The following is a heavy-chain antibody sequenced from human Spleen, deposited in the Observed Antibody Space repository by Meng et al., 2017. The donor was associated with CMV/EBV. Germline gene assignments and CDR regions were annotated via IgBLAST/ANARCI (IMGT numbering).Heavy chain of an antibody. CDR2: ISSGSGSNI. CDR3: ARVSSAAEFYSYYGMDV. CDR1: GFTFRDFY. J-gene: IGHJ6*02. Sequence: GGSLRLSCAASGFTFRDFYMSWIRQAPGKGLEWVSYISSGSGSNIYYADSVKGRFTISRDNAKNSLYLQMNSLRAEDTAVYYCARVSSAAEFYSYYGMDVWGRGTTVTVSS. V-gene: IGHV3-11*01. D-gene: IGHD6-13*01.